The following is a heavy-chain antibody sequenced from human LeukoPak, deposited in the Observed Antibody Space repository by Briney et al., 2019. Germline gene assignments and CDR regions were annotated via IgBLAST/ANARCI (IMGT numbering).Heavy chain of an antibody. D-gene: IGHD1-26*01. CDR3: ARDGSGSKRRSYMDV. V-gene: IGHV3-48*03. Sequence: VGSLRLSCAASGFTFSSYEMNWARQAPGKGLEWVSYISSSGSTIYYADSVKGRFTISRDNAKNSLYLQMNSLRAEDTAVYYCARDGSGSKRRSYMDVWGKGTTVTVSS. CDR1: GFTFSSYE. CDR2: ISSSGSTI. J-gene: IGHJ6*03.